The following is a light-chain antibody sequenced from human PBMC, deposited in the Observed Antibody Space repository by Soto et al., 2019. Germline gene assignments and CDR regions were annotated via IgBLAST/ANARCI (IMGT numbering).Light chain of an antibody. Sequence: QLVLTQPPSVSGSPGQSVTISCTGTTSDVGSYNRVSWYQQPPGTAPKLIIFEVSNRPSGVPDRFSGSKSGNTASLTISGLQAEDEADYYCSSYTSSSTFVFGGGTKLTVL. V-gene: IGLV2-18*02. J-gene: IGLJ2*01. CDR2: EVS. CDR1: TSDVGSYNR. CDR3: SSYTSSSTFV.